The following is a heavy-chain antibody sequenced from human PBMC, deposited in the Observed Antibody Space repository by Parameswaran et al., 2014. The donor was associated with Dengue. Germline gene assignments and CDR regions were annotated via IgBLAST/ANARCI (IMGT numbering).Heavy chain of an antibody. V-gene: IGHV4-39*01. D-gene: IGHD6-13*01. CDR3: ARHWSYSSSSHYFDY. CDR2: IYYSGST. J-gene: IGHJ4*02. Sequence: WIRQPQEGLEWIGSIYYSGSTYYNPSLKSRVTISVDTSKNQFSLKLSSVTAADTAVYYCARHWSYSSSSHYFDYWGQGTLVTVS.